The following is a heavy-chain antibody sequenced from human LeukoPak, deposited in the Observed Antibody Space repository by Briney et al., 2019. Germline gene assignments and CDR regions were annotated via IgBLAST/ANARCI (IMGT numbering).Heavy chain of an antibody. CDR3: ARDVGGAGSF. CDR2: IDNYGRTT. Sequence: GGSLRLSCAASGYSFSSYWMHWVRQVPGKGLVWVSRIDNYGRTTDYADSVKGRFTISRDNVQNTLYLQMNSLNAEDTAVYYCARDVGGAGSFWGQGTLVTVSS. D-gene: IGHD3-10*01. V-gene: IGHV3-74*01. CDR1: GYSFSSYW. J-gene: IGHJ4*02.